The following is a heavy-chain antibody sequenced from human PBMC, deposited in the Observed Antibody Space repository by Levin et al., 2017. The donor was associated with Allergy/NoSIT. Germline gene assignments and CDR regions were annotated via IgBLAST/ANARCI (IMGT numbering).Heavy chain of an antibody. CDR3: ARLLVGMKGSHFDY. CDR1: GYTFTGYY. Sequence: GESLKISCKASGYTFTGYYMHWVRQAPGQGLEWMGWINPNSGGTNYAQKFQGRVTMTRDTSISTAYMELSRLRSDDTAVYYCARLLVGMKGSHFDYWGQGTLVTVSS. CDR2: INPNSGGT. D-gene: IGHD1-26*01. V-gene: IGHV1-2*02. J-gene: IGHJ4*02.